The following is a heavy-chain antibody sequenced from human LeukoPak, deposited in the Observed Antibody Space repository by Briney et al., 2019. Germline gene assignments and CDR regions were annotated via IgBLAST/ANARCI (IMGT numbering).Heavy chain of an antibody. Sequence: SETLSLTCTVSGGSISSSSYYWGWIRQPPGKGLEWIGSIYYSGSTYYNPSLKSRVTISVDTSKNQFSLKLSSVTAADTAVYYCARGSDGYNFDYWGQGTLVTVSS. CDR1: GGSISSSSYY. CDR3: ARGSDGYNFDY. J-gene: IGHJ4*02. CDR2: IYYSGST. D-gene: IGHD5-24*01. V-gene: IGHV4-39*01.